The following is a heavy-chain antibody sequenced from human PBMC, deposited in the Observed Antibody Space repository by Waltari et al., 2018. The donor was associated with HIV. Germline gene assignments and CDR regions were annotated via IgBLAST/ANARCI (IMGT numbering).Heavy chain of an antibody. CDR2: ISWNSGSI. CDR3: AKGPTLTSPPTYFNY. Sequence: EVHLVESGGGLVQPGRSLRLSCAAPGFTSDAYAMHWVRQTPGKGLEWVSGISWNSGSIGYADSVKGRFTISRDNAKNSLFLQMNSLRPEDTAFYYCAKGPTLTSPPTYFNYWGQGTLVTVSS. V-gene: IGHV3-9*02. J-gene: IGHJ4*02. CDR1: GFTSDAYA. D-gene: IGHD2-2*01.